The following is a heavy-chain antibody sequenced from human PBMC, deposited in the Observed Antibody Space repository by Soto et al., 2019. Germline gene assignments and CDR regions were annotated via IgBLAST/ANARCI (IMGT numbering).Heavy chain of an antibody. D-gene: IGHD2-2*01. V-gene: IGHV1-69*13. Sequence: GASVKVSCKASGGTFSSYAISWVRQAPGQGLEWMGGIIPILGTANYAQKFQGRVTMTADESTSTAYMELSSLRSEDTAVYYCARGVVPAAPRSMDVWGQGTTVTVSS. CDR2: IIPILGTA. CDR3: ARGVVPAAPRSMDV. CDR1: GGTFSSYA. J-gene: IGHJ6*02.